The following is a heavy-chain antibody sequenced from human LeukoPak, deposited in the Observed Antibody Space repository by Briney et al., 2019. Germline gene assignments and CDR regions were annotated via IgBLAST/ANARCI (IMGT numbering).Heavy chain of an antibody. D-gene: IGHD3-22*01. CDR2: IYYSGST. CDR1: GGSISSGCYY. CDR3: ARAGAKYYYDSSGYYSTAFDI. V-gene: IGHV4-61*01. J-gene: IGHJ3*02. Sequence: SQTLSLTCTVSGGSISSGCYYWSWIRQPPGKGLEWIGYIYYSGSTNYNPSLKRRVTISLDTSKNQFSLKLSSVTAADTAVYYCARAGAKYYYDSSGYYSTAFDIWGQGTMVTVSS.